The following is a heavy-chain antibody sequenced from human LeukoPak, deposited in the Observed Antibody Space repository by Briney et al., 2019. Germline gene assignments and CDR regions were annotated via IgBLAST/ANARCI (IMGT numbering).Heavy chain of an antibody. CDR1: GYTFTSYY. CDR3: ARGSKDCGGDCYSGPNWFDP. J-gene: IGHJ5*02. CDR2: INPSGGST. Sequence: ASVKVSCKASGYTFTSYYMHWVRQAPGQGREWMGIINPSGGSTSYAQKFQGRVTMTRDTSTSTVYMELSSLRSEDTAVYYCARGSKDCGGDCYSGPNWFDPWGQGTLVTVSS. D-gene: IGHD2-21*01. V-gene: IGHV1-46*03.